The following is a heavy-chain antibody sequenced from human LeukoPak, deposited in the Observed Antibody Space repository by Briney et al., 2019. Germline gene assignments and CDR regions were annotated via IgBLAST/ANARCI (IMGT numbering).Heavy chain of an antibody. J-gene: IGHJ4*02. CDR3: ARGRWLQLPDY. CDR1: GGSISSYY. V-gene: IGHV4-59*08. CDR2: IYYSGST. Sequence: SETLSLTCTVSGGSISSYYWSWLRQPPGKGLEWIGFIYYSGSTNYNPSLKSRVTISVDTSKNQFSLKLSSVTAADTAVYYCARGRWLQLPDYWGQGTLVTVSS. D-gene: IGHD5-24*01.